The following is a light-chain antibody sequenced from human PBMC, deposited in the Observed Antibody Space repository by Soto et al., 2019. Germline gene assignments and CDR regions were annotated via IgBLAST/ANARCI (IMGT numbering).Light chain of an antibody. J-gene: IGKJ2*01. Sequence: EIVLTQSPDTLSLSPGENATLSCRASHSVSSWLAWYQQKPDQAPRLVIYTASSRPTGIPDRFRGSRSGTDFSLTISRLEPEDFGVYWCQQFGNSPYTFGQGTKLEIK. CDR2: TAS. CDR3: QQFGNSPYT. CDR1: HSVSSW. V-gene: IGKV3-20*01.